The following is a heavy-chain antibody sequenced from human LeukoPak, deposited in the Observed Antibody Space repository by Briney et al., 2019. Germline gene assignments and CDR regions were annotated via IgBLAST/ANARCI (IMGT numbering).Heavy chain of an antibody. D-gene: IGHD1-14*01. CDR1: GFTFDDYA. V-gene: IGHV3-21*01. CDR2: ISSSSSYI. CDR3: ARVPPRTTASFDY. J-gene: IGHJ4*02. Sequence: GGSLRLSCAASGFTFDDYAMHWVRQAPGKGLEWVSSISSSSSYIYYADSVKGRFTISRDNAKNSLYLQMNSLRAEDTAVYYCARVPPRTTASFDYWGQGTLVTVSS.